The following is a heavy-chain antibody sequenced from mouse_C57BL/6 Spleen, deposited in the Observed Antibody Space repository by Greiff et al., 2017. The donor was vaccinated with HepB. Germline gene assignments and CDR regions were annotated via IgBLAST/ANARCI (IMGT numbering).Heavy chain of an antibody. CDR1: GYTFTSYW. J-gene: IGHJ1*03. CDR3: ASHYGSSYNWYFDV. D-gene: IGHD1-1*01. Sequence: QVQLQQPGTELVKPGASVKLSCKASGYTFTSYWMHWVKQRPGPGLEWIGNINPSNGGTNYNEKFKSKATLTVDKSSSTAYMQLSSLTSEDSAVYYCASHYGSSYNWYFDVWGTGTTVTVSS. CDR2: INPSNGGT. V-gene: IGHV1-53*01.